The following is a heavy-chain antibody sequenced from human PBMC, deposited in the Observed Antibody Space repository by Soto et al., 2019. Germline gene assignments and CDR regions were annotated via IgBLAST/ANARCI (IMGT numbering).Heavy chain of an antibody. J-gene: IGHJ3*02. CDR1: GFTFSSYG. Sequence: PGGSLRLSCAASGFTFSSYGMHWVRQAPGKGLEWVAVISYDGSNKYYADSVRGRFTISRDNSKNTLYLQMNSLRAEDTAVYYCATDHEHDAFDIWGQGTMVTVSS. V-gene: IGHV3-30*03. CDR2: ISYDGSNK. CDR3: ATDHEHDAFDI.